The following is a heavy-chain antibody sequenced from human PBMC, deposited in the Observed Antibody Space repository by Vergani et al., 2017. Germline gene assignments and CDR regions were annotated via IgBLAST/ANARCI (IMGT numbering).Heavy chain of an antibody. Sequence: QVQLQQWGAGLLKPSETLSLTCAVYGGSFSGYYWSWIRQPPGKGLEWIGEINHSGSTNYNPSLKSRVTISVDPSKNQFSLKLSSVTAADTAVYYCARARQGWIQLWPNYFDYWGQGTLVTVSS. V-gene: IGHV4-34*01. J-gene: IGHJ4*02. CDR3: ARARQGWIQLWPNYFDY. D-gene: IGHD5-18*01. CDR2: INHSGST. CDR1: GGSFSGYY.